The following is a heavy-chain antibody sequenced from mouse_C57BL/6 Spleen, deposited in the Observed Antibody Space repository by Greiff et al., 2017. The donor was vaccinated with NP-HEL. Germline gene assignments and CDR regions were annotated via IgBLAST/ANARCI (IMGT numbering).Heavy chain of an antibody. Sequence: DVQLQESGPGLVKPSQSLSLTCSVTGYSITSGYYWNWIRQFPGNKLEWMGYISYDGSNNYNPSLKNRISITRDTSKNQFFLKLNSVTTEDTATYYCARAYYGSTFAYWGQGTLVTVSA. CDR3: ARAYYGSTFAY. CDR1: GYSITSGYY. D-gene: IGHD1-1*01. J-gene: IGHJ3*01. V-gene: IGHV3-6*01. CDR2: ISYDGSN.